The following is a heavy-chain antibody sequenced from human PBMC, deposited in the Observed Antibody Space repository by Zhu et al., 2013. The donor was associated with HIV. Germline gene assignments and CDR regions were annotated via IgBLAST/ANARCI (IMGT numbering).Heavy chain of an antibody. CDR3: AKVTGGGSSY. CDR1: GFTFSSYA. V-gene: IGHV3-23*01. CDR2: ISGNGGNT. D-gene: IGHD2-15*01. Sequence: EVQLLGSGGGLVQPGGSLRLSCAASGFTFSSYAMTWVRQAPGKGLEWVSGISGNGGNTYYADSVKGRFTISRDNSRNTLYLQMNSLRVDDTAVYYCAKVTGGGSSYWGQGTLVHRLL. J-gene: IGHJ4*02.